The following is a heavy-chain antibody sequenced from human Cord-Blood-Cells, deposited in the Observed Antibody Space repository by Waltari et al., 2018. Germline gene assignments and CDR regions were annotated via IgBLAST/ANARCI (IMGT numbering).Heavy chain of an antibody. CDR1: GFTFSSYS. CDR2: LSSSSSYI. CDR3: ARSGYFGDAFDI. D-gene: IGHD3-10*01. Sequence: EVQLVESGGGLVKPGGSLRLSCAASGFTFSSYSMNWVRQAPGKELEGVSSLSSSSSYIYYADSVKGRFTISRDNAKNSLYLQMNSLRAEDTAVYYCARSGYFGDAFDIWGQGTMVTVSS. J-gene: IGHJ3*02. V-gene: IGHV3-21*01.